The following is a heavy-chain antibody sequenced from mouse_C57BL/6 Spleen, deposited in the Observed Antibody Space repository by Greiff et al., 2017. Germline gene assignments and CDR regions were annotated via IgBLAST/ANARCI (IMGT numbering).Heavy chain of an antibody. CDR2: IDPSDSYT. D-gene: IGHD6-5*01. Sequence: QVQLKQPGAELVIPGASVKMSCKVSGYTFTSYRMHWVKQRPGQGLEWIGEIDPSDSYTNYNQKFKGKATLTGDKSSSTAYMQLSSLTSEDSAVYYGSRRGYAPYAMDYWGQGTSVTVSS. CDR3: SRRGYAPYAMDY. J-gene: IGHJ4*01. CDR1: GYTFTSYR. V-gene: IGHV1-69*01.